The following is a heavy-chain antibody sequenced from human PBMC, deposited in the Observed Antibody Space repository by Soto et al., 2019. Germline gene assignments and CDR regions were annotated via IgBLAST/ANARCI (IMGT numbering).Heavy chain of an antibody. CDR1: GFTFSSYA. J-gene: IGHJ4*02. V-gene: IGHV3-23*01. CDR2: ISGSDGST. Sequence: GGSLRLSCAASGFTFSSYAMNWVRQAPGKGLEWVSVISGSDGSTYYADSVKGRFTISRDNSKDTLNLQMNSLRAEDTAVYYCAKEGSSSGWDYWGQGTLVTVSS. CDR3: AKEGSSSGWDY. D-gene: IGHD6-19*01.